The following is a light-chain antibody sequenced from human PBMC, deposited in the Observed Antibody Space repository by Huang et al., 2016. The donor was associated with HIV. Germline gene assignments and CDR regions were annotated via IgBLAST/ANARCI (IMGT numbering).Light chain of an antibody. CDR2: EAS. CDR1: QSVREY. CDR3: QGRGNWPRFS. Sequence: EIVLTQSPATLSLSPGERATLSCRASQSVREYLAWYQHKPGQAPRLLIYEASQRAPGIPGRCSGSGSGTDFTLTISSLEPAALAVYCCQGRGNWPRFSFGPGPKVD. J-gene: IGKJ3*01. V-gene: IGKV3-11*01.